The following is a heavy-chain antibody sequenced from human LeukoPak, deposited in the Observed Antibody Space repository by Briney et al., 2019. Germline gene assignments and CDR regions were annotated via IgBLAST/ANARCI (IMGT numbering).Heavy chain of an antibody. Sequence: GGSLRLSCSASGFTVSSDYMSWVRQAPGKGLAWLSVIYSGGTTYYADSVKGRFTISRDNAKNSLYLQMNSLRAEDTAVYYCARDAGGVWGSYFDYWGQGTLVTVSS. V-gene: IGHV3-66*01. CDR1: GFTVSSDY. CDR3: ARDAGGVWGSYFDY. J-gene: IGHJ4*02. D-gene: IGHD3-16*01. CDR2: IYSGGTT.